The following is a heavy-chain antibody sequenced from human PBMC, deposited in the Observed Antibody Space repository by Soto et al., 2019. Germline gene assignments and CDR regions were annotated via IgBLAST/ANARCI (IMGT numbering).Heavy chain of an antibody. V-gene: IGHV4-30-4*01. Sequence: SETLSLTCSVSGASISSDDYYWSWVRQPPGKGLEWIGYIYYSGSTYYNPSLKSRVTISLDTSKNQFSLKLSSVTAADTAVFYCARGLRRNNYFDYWGQGTLVTVSS. CDR2: IYYSGST. CDR1: GASISSDDYY. CDR3: ARGLRRNNYFDY. J-gene: IGHJ4*02. D-gene: IGHD4-17*01.